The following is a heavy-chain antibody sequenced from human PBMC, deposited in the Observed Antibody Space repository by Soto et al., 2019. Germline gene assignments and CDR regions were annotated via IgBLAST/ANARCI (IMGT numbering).Heavy chain of an antibody. V-gene: IGHV4-34*01. J-gene: IGHJ6*02. CDR1: GDSLRGQS. CDR3: AREDSYGWSGESLDV. D-gene: IGHD6-19*01. CDR2: IDQSRGT. Sequence: SETLSLTCAVVGDSLRGQSWNWIRQSPGKGLEWIGEIDQSRGTNYNPSLKSRAIISDNTSKNQFSLTLFSVTAAYTVFYYCAREDSYGWSGESLDVWGRGTTVTVSS.